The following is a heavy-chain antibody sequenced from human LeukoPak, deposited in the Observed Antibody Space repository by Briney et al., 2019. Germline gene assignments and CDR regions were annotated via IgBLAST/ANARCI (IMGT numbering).Heavy chain of an antibody. CDR1: GFTFSSYS. CDR3: ARDDLSPPATGLTRRFLRL. Sequence: GGSLRLSCAASGFTFSSYSMNWVRQAPGKGLEWVSSISSSSSYIYYADSVKGRFTISRDNAKNSLYLQMNSLRAEDTAVYYCARDDLSPPATGLTRRFLRLWGRGTLVTVSS. V-gene: IGHV3-21*01. CDR2: ISSSSSYI. J-gene: IGHJ4*02. D-gene: IGHD3-3*01.